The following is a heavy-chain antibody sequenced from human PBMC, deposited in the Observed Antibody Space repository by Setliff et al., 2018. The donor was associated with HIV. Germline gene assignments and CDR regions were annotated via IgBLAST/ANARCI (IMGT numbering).Heavy chain of an antibody. D-gene: IGHD3-22*01. CDR1: GGSISGSSYY. Sequence: ETLSLTCIVSGGSISGSSYYWTWIRQPPGKGLEWTGSIYHTGRTYYNRSLESRLTISIDTSKNQFSLKLTSVTAADTAMYYCASRIYYYDESRVLREEGFVPWGQGTLVTVSS. CDR3: ASRIYYYDESRVLREEGFVP. V-gene: IGHV4-39*01. CDR2: IYHTGRT. J-gene: IGHJ5*02.